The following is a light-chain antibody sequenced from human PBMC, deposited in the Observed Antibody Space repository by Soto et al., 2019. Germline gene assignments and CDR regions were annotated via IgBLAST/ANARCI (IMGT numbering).Light chain of an antibody. Sequence: DIVLTQSPLSLPVTPGEPASISCRSSQSLLHSNGNIYLDWSLQKPGQSPQLLIYLGSIRASGVPDRFSGSGSGTDFTLKISRLEAEDVGVYYCMQAIQAPRTFGQGTKVEIK. V-gene: IGKV2-28*01. CDR3: MQAIQAPRT. CDR1: QSLLHSNGNIY. J-gene: IGKJ1*01. CDR2: LGS.